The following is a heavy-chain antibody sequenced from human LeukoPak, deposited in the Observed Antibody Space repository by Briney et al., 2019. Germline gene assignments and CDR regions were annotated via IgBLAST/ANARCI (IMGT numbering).Heavy chain of an antibody. CDR1: GFTFDHYT. CDR2: ISWDGGST. Sequence: GGSLRVSCAASGFTFDHYTMHWVSQAPGKGMEWVSLISWDGGSTYYADSVKGRFTISRDNSKNSLSLQMNSLRAEDTAMYYCAKDGKNYFDYWGQGTLVTVSS. J-gene: IGHJ4*02. V-gene: IGHV3-43*01. CDR3: AKDGKNYFDY.